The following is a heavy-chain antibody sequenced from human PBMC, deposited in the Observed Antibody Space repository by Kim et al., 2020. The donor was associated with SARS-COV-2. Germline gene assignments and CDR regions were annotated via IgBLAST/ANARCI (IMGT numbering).Heavy chain of an antibody. CDR1: GGSISSSSYY. J-gene: IGHJ4*02. D-gene: IGHD1-26*01. CDR3: ARRLEWEPRHFDY. Sequence: SETQSLTCTVSGGSISSSSYYWGWIRQPPGKGLEWIGSIYYSGSTYYNPSLKSRVTISVDTSKNQFSLKLSSVTAADTAVYYCARRLEWEPRHFDYWGQGTLVTVSS. V-gene: IGHV4-39*01. CDR2: IYYSGST.